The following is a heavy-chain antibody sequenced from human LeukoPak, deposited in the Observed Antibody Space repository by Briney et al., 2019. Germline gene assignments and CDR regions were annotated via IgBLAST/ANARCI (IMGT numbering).Heavy chain of an antibody. J-gene: IGHJ6*02. Sequence: SLRLSCAASGFTFDDYAMHWVRQAPGKGLEWVSGISWNSGSIGYADSVKGRFTISRDNAKNSLYLQMNSLRAEDTALYYCAKDSSSGWYGYYYGMDVWGQGTTVTVSS. D-gene: IGHD6-19*01. CDR2: ISWNSGSI. CDR1: GFTFDDYA. V-gene: IGHV3-9*01. CDR3: AKDSSSGWYGYYYGMDV.